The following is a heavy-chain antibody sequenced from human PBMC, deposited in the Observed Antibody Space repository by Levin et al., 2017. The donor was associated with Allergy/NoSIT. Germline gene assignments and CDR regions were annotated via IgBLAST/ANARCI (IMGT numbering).Heavy chain of an antibody. J-gene: IGHJ4*02. V-gene: IGHV3-33*01. Sequence: GESLKISCAASGFTFSNFGIHWVRQAPGKGLEWVSAIWYDGSNKYYRESVKGRFTISRDNSKNTLYLQMDSLRVEETAVDYCARDRYSAVAVMDWPHPLDCWGQGTLVTVSS. CDR1: GFTFSNFG. CDR2: IWYDGSNK. CDR3: ARDRYSAVAVMDWPHPLDC. D-gene: IGHD6-19*01.